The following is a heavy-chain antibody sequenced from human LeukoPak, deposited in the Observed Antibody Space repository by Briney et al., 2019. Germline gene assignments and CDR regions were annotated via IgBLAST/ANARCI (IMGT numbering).Heavy chain of an antibody. CDR1: GGTFSSYA. D-gene: IGHD3-22*01. CDR3: ARGGYYYDSSGYNGD. CDR2: IIPIFGTA. J-gene: IGHJ4*02. Sequence: SVKVSCKASGGTFSSYAISWVRQAPGQGLEWMGGIIPIFGTANYAQKLQGRVTITADKSTSTAYMELSSLRSEDTAVYYCARGGYYYDSSGYNGDWGQGTLVTVSS. V-gene: IGHV1-69*06.